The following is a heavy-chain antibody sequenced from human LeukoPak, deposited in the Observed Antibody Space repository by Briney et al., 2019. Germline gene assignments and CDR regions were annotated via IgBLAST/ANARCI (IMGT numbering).Heavy chain of an antibody. CDR1: GGSISSGGYY. Sequence: SETLSLTCTVSGGSISSGGYYWSWIRQHPGKGLEWIGYIYYSGSTYYNPSLKSRVTISVDTSKNQFSLKLSSVTAADTAVYYCARAPPGYDSSGYYYYGMDVWGQGTTVTVSS. V-gene: IGHV4-31*03. D-gene: IGHD3-22*01. CDR3: ARAPPGYDSSGYYYYGMDV. CDR2: IYYSGST. J-gene: IGHJ6*02.